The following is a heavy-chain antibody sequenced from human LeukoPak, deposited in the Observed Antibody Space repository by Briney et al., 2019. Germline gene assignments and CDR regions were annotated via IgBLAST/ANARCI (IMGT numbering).Heavy chain of an antibody. Sequence: ASVKVSCKASGYTFTSYGISWVRQAPGQGLEWMGGIIPIFGTANYAQKFQGRVTITADESTSTAYMELSSLRSEDTAVYYCARSTMIVVVMWAFDIWGQGTMDTVSS. CDR1: GYTFTSYG. V-gene: IGHV1-69*13. J-gene: IGHJ3*02. D-gene: IGHD3-22*01. CDR3: ARSTMIVVVMWAFDI. CDR2: IIPIFGTA.